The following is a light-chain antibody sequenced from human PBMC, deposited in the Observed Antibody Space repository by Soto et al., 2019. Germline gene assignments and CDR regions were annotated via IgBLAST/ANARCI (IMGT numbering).Light chain of an antibody. CDR1: SSNIARNN. J-gene: IGLJ2*01. CDR2: RHV. V-gene: IGLV1-47*01. Sequence: QSVLTQPPSTSATPGQRVTISCSGSSSNIARNNVYWYQQVPGNAPTLLIYRHVQRPSGVPDRFSGSTSGTSASVALSGSRLHDEDHDYCAAWDDGMSGPFFGGGTKLTVL. CDR3: AAWDDGMSGPF.